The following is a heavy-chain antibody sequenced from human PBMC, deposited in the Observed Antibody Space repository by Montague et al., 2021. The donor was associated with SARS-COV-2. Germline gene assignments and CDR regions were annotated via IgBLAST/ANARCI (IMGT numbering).Heavy chain of an antibody. V-gene: IGHV6-1*01. Sequence: CAISGDSVSSITVTFNWLRQSPARHLEWLGWPYFMSSFYNDDALSVKSRLNIQPDSAKNQFSLQLTSVTPEDTAIYYCARQDTSGWLTFDYWGQGILVTVSS. CDR2: PYFMSSFYN. CDR1: GDSVSSITVT. J-gene: IGHJ4*02. D-gene: IGHD6-19*01. CDR3: ARQDTSGWLTFDY.